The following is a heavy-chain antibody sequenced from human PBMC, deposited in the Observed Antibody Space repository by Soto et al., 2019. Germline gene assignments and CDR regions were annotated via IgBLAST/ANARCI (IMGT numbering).Heavy chain of an antibody. Sequence: SVKVSCKASGGTFSSYTISWVRQAPGQGLEWMGRIIPILGIANYAQKFQGRVTITADKSTSTAYMELSSLRSEDTALYYCARDSAADGTNWFAPWAQGTLVTVSS. CDR3: ARDSAADGTNWFAP. CDR1: GGTFSSYT. V-gene: IGHV1-69*04. CDR2: IIPILGIA. J-gene: IGHJ5*02. D-gene: IGHD6-13*01.